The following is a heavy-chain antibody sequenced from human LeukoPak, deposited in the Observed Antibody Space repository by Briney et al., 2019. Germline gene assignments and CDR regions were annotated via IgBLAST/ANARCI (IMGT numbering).Heavy chain of an antibody. CDR2: INHSGST. J-gene: IGHJ6*03. Sequence: PSETLSLTCAVYGGSFSGYYWSWIRQPPGKGLEWIGEINHSGSTNYNPSLKSRVTISVDTSKNQFSLKLTSVTAADTAEYYCAREPRGNCSSTSCPFYYYMDVWGKGTTVTVSS. D-gene: IGHD2-2*01. V-gene: IGHV4-34*01. CDR1: GGSFSGYY. CDR3: AREPRGNCSSTSCPFYYYMDV.